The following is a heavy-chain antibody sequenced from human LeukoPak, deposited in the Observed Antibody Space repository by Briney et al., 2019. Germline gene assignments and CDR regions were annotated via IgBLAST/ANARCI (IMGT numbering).Heavy chain of an antibody. Sequence: SETLSLTCTVSGGSISSYYWSWIRQPPGKGLEWIGYIYYSGSTNYNPSLKSRVTISVDTSKNQFSLKLSSVTAADTAVYYCARADGYYYGMDVWGQGTTVTVSS. CDR3: ARADGYYYGMDV. CDR2: IYYSGST. V-gene: IGHV4-59*01. J-gene: IGHJ6*02. CDR1: GGSISSYY. D-gene: IGHD5-24*01.